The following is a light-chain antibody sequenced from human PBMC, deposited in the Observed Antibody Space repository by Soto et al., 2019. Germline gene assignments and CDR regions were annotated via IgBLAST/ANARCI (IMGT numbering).Light chain of an antibody. CDR3: LQQNSYPLT. Sequence: DIQMTQSPSSLSASVGDRVTITCRASQGIRKDLGWYQQKPGKAPKRLIYAASSLQSGVPSRFSGSGSGTEFPLTISSLQPEDYATYYCLQQNSYPLTFGGGTTVEIK. CDR1: QGIRKD. J-gene: IGKJ4*01. V-gene: IGKV1-17*01. CDR2: AAS.